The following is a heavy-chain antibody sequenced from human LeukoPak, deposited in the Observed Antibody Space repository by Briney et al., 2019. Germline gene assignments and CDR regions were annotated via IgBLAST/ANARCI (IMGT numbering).Heavy chain of an antibody. V-gene: IGHV3-21*01. D-gene: IGHD3-22*01. J-gene: IGHJ5*02. Sequence: PGGSLRLSCAASGFTSSSHSMNWVRQAPGKGLEWVSSISSSSSYIYYADSVKGRFTISRDNAKNSLYLQMNSLRAEDTAVYYCARGPGSSGYYYWFDPWGQGTLVTVSS. CDR3: ARGPGSSGYYYWFDP. CDR2: ISSSSSYI. CDR1: GFTSSSHS.